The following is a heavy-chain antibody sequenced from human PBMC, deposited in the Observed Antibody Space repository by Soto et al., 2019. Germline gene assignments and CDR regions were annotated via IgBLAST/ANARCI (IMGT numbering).Heavy chain of an antibody. D-gene: IGHD1-26*01. CDR2: INSDGSST. CDR3: ARDPLLQKDWFDP. J-gene: IGHJ5*02. V-gene: IGHV3-74*01. Sequence: EVQLVESGGGLVQPGGSLRLSCAASGFTFISYWMHWVRQAPGKGLVWVSRINSDGSSTSYADSVKGRFTISRDNAKNTLYLQMNSLRAEDTAVYYCARDPLLQKDWFDPWGQGTLVTVSS. CDR1: GFTFISYW.